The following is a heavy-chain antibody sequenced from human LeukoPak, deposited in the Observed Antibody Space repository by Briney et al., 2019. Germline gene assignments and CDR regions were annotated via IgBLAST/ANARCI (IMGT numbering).Heavy chain of an antibody. CDR3: AKGNYYYMDV. CDR2: ISWDGGST. CDR1: GFTFDEYT. J-gene: IGHJ6*03. Sequence: PGGTLRLSCAASGFTFDEYTMHWVRQAPGQCLEWVSLISWDGGSTYYADSVKGRFTISRDNSKNSLYLQMNSLRTEDTALYYCAKGNYYYMDVWGKGTTVTVSS. V-gene: IGHV3-43*01.